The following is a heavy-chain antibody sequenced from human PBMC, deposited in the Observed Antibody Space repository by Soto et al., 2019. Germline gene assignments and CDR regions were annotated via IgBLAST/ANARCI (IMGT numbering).Heavy chain of an antibody. D-gene: IGHD3-10*01. J-gene: IGHJ4*02. Sequence: PGGSLRLSCGASGVTFGSRVMSWVRQAPGEGLEWVSTITDTGGDAKYADSVRGRFTISRDNSKNTLHLQMSSLRAEDSAVYYCARGSTDSYPGSRIFDFWGRGTLVTVSS. CDR1: GVTFGSRV. V-gene: IGHV3-23*01. CDR3: ARGSTDSYPGSRIFDF. CDR2: ITDTGGDA.